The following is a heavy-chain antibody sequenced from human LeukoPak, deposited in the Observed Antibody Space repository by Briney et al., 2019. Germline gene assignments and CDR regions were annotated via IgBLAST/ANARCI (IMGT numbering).Heavy chain of an antibody. J-gene: IGHJ3*02. Sequence: ASVKVSCKASGYTFTSYGISWVRQPPGQGLEWMGWISAYNGNTNYAQKLQGRVTMTTDTSTSTAYMELRSLRSDDTAVYYCARDVRGIQLWPDAFDIWGQGTMVTVSS. D-gene: IGHD5-18*01. CDR1: GYTFTSYG. CDR3: ARDVRGIQLWPDAFDI. V-gene: IGHV1-18*01. CDR2: ISAYNGNT.